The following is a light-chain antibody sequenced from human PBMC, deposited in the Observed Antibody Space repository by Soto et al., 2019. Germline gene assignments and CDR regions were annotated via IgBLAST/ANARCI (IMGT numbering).Light chain of an antibody. V-gene: IGKV1-39*01. CDR3: QQSYSTPPWT. J-gene: IGKJ1*01. CDR1: QSIVTY. Sequence: DIQMTQSPSSRFRSXRDRVTIAXXXSQSIVTYLNWYLQKPGKAPKLLIYAASNLQSGVPSRFSGSGSGTDFTLTISSLQPEDFATYFCQQSYSTPPWTFGQGTKVDIK. CDR2: AAS.